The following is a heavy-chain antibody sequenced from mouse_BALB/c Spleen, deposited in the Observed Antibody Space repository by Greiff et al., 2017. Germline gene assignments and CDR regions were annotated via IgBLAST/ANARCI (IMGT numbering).Heavy chain of an antibody. V-gene: IGHV1S22*01. J-gene: IGHJ4*01. D-gene: IGHD2-14*01. Sequence: LQQPGSELVRPGASVKLSCKASGYTFTSYWMHWVKQRHGQGLEWIGNIYPGSGSTNYDEKFKSKGTLTVDTSSSTAYMHLSSLTSEDSAVYYCTRGEVRRSYYAMDYWGQGTSVTVSS. CDR3: TRGEVRRSYYAMDY. CDR1: GYTFTSYW. CDR2: IYPGSGST.